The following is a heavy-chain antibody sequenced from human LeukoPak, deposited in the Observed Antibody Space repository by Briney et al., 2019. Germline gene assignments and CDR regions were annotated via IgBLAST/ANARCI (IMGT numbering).Heavy chain of an antibody. J-gene: IGHJ4*02. D-gene: IGHD1-26*01. CDR3: ARQRWDDSGSYFDY. CDR1: GFTFSSYG. Sequence: PRGSLRLSCAASGFTFSSYGMHWVRQAPGKGLEWVAVIWYDGSNKYYADSVKGRFTISRDNSKNTLYLQMNSLRAEDTAVYYCARQRWDDSGSYFDYWGQGTLVTVSS. CDR2: IWYDGSNK. V-gene: IGHV3-33*01.